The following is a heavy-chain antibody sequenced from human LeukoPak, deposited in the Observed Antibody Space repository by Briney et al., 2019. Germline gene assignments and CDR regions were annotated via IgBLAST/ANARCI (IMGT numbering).Heavy chain of an antibody. CDR2: IYYSGST. CDR1: GGSISSYY. D-gene: IGHD6-13*01. Sequence: SETLSLTCTVSGGSISSYYWNWIRQPPGKGLEWIGYIYYSGSTNYNPSLKSRVTISVDTSKNQFSLKLSSVTAADTAVYYCARENSNPHYFDYWGQGTLVTVSS. J-gene: IGHJ4*02. CDR3: ARENSNPHYFDY. V-gene: IGHV4-59*01.